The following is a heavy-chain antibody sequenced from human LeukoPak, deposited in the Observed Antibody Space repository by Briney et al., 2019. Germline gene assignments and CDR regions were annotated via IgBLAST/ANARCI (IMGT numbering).Heavy chain of an antibody. V-gene: IGHV1-2*02. D-gene: IGHD3-22*01. CDR2: INPNSGGT. CDR1: GYTFTDYY. J-gene: IGHJ4*02. CDR3: ARATIHHDSSGYYYYYFDY. Sequence: ASVKVSCKASGYTFTDYYMHWVRQAPGQGLEWMGWINPNSGGTNYAQKFQGRVTMTRDTSISTAYMELSRLRSDDTAVYYCARATIHHDSSGYYYYYFDYWGQGTLVTVSS.